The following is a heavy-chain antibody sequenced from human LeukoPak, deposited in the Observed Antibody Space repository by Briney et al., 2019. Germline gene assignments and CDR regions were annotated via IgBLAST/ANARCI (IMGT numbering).Heavy chain of an antibody. Sequence: GESLRISCKGSGYSSTSYWISWVRQVPGKGLEWLGRIIPSDSYTKYNPSFQGHATISADESISTAYLQWSSLNASDTAMYYCAILNGYSYGVDYWGQGTLVTVSS. D-gene: IGHD5-18*01. CDR2: IIPSDSYT. J-gene: IGHJ4*02. CDR3: AILNGYSYGVDY. CDR1: GYSSTSYW. V-gene: IGHV5-10-1*01.